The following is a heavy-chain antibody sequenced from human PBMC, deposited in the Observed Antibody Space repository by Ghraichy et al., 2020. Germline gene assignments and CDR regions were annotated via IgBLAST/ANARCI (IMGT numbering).Heavy chain of an antibody. Sequence: GRSLRLSCAASAFTFSSYAMTWVRQAPGKGLEWVSTIRGSGSSTYYTDSVKGRFTISRDNSKNTLYLQMNSLRAEDTAVYYCSKDRDYYDSSGYHFNAFDIWGQGTLVTVSS. CDR3: SKDRDYYDSSGYHFNAFDI. D-gene: IGHD3-22*01. V-gene: IGHV3-23*01. CDR1: AFTFSSYA. J-gene: IGHJ3*02. CDR2: IRGSGSST.